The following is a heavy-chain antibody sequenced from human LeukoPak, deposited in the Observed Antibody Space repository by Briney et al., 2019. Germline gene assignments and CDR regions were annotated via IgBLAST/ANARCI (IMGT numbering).Heavy chain of an antibody. CDR3: AKDPYRVAGFYFDY. J-gene: IGHJ4*02. D-gene: IGHD6-19*01. Sequence: GGSLRLSCAASAFNFSSYGMHWVRQGPGKGLVWVSRISTDGNIIRYADFAKGRFIISRDNAKNTLYLQMNSLRAEDTAVYYCAKDPYRVAGFYFDYWGQGTLVTVSS. CDR2: ISTDGNII. CDR1: AFNFSSYG. V-gene: IGHV3-74*01.